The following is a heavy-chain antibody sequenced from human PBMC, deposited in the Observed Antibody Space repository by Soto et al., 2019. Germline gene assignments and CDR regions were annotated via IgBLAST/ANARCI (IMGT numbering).Heavy chain of an antibody. Sequence: QVQLVQSGAEVKKPGASVRVSCKASGYTFTSYYIHWVRQAPGQGPEWMGMISPSSGGTDYAQKFPGSVTMTRDTSTSTVYMELSSLRSEDTAVYFCTRSIITTAGTDAFDLWGQGTLVTVSS. CDR3: TRSIITTAGTDAFDL. CDR1: GYTFTSYY. CDR2: ISPSSGGT. D-gene: IGHD6-13*01. V-gene: IGHV1-46*03. J-gene: IGHJ3*01.